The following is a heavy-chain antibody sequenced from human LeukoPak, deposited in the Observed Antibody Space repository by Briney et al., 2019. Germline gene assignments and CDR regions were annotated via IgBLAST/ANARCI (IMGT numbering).Heavy chain of an antibody. J-gene: IGHJ3*02. CDR1: GSTFDDYA. V-gene: IGHV3-9*01. D-gene: IGHD6-13*01. CDR2: ISWNSGSI. CDR3: AKVAAAGLTSLDAFDI. Sequence: GGSLRLSCAASGSTFDDYAMHWVRQAPGKGLEWVSGISWNSGSIGYADSVKGRFTISRDNAKNSLYLQMNSLRAEDTALYYCAKVAAAGLTSLDAFDIWGQGTMVTVSS.